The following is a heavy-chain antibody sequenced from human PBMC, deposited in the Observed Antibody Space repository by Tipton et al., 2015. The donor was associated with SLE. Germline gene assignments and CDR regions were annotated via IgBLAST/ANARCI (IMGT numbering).Heavy chain of an antibody. CDR1: GGSISSSSYY. CDR2: INHSGST. Sequence: LVQSSETLSLTCTVSGGSISSSSYYWGWIRQPPGKGLEWIGEINHSGSTNYNPSLKSRVTISVDTSKNQFSLKLSSVTAADTAVYYCARVGYFQHWGQGTLVTVSS. V-gene: IGHV4-39*07. J-gene: IGHJ1*01. CDR3: ARVGYFQH.